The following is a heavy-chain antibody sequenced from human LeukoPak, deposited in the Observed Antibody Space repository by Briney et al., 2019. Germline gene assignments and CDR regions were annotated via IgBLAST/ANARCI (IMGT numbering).Heavy chain of an antibody. CDR3: ARDPYDGGKGPFDY. CDR2: IWYDGSNK. V-gene: IGHV3-33*08. D-gene: IGHD4-23*01. J-gene: IGHJ4*02. CDR1: GFTFSSYA. Sequence: PGASLRLSCAASGFTFSSYAMSWVRQAPGKGLEWVAVIWYDGSNKYYADSVKGRFTISRDNSKNTLYLQMNSLRAEDTAVYYCARDPYDGGKGPFDYWGQGTLVTVSS.